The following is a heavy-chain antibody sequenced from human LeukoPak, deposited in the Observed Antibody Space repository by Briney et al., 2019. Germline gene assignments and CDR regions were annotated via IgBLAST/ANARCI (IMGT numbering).Heavy chain of an antibody. CDR2: ISGSGGST. CDR3: AKDNPTAYSSSSRGGY. CDR1: GLTFSSYA. Sequence: GGSLRLSCAASGLTFSSYAMSWVRQAPGKGLEWVSAISGSGGSTYYADSVKGRFTISRDNSKNTLYLQMNSLRAEDTAVYYCAKDNPTAYSSSSRGGYWGQGTLVTVSS. J-gene: IGHJ4*02. V-gene: IGHV3-23*01. D-gene: IGHD6-6*01.